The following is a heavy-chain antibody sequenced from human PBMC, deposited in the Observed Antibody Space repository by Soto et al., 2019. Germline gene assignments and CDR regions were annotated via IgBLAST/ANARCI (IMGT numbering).Heavy chain of an antibody. CDR1: GYTFTSYG. D-gene: IGHD1-26*01. CDR2: ISAYNGNT. J-gene: IGHJ4*02. CDR3: ASDRPIGGSSSPVLDY. Sequence: QVQLVQSGAEVKKPGASVKVSCKASGYTFTSYGISWVRQAPGQGLEWMGWISAYNGNTNYAQKLQGRVTMTTDTSTXXAYMELRRLRSDDTAVYYCASDRPIGGSSSPVLDYWGQGTLVTVSS. V-gene: IGHV1-18*01.